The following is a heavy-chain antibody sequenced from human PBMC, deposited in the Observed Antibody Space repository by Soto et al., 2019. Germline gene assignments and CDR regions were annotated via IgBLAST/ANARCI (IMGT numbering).Heavy chain of an antibody. J-gene: IGHJ1*01. CDR1: GFTFSGST. Sequence: DVQLVQSGGGLVQPGGSLKLSCAASGFTFSGSTVHWVRQASGEGLQWVGRIRSKANDYATTYIASVKGRFTISRDDSRNTASLQMSDLKTEDTAVYYCTGGYCTGGTCYSGYFQHWGQGALVTVFS. CDR2: IRSKANDYAT. CDR3: TGGYCTGGTCYSGYFQH. V-gene: IGHV3-73*02. D-gene: IGHD2-15*01.